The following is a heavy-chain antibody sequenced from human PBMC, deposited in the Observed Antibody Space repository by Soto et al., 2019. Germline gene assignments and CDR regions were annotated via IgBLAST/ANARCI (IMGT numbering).Heavy chain of an antibody. CDR3: ARSRRYRRDGYNQGAFDI. D-gene: IGHD5-12*01. J-gene: IGHJ3*02. Sequence: SVKVSCKASGGTFSSYAISWVRQAPGQGLEWMGGIIPIFGTANYAQKFQGRVTITADEPTSTAYMELSSLRSEDTAVYYCARSRRYRRDGYNQGAFDIWGQETMVTVSS. V-gene: IGHV1-69*13. CDR1: GGTFSSYA. CDR2: IIPIFGTA.